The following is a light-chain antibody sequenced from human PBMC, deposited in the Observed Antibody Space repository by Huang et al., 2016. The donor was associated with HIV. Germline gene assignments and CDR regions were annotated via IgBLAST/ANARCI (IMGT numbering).Light chain of an antibody. CDR2: STS. CDR3: QQSYSTPLT. Sequence: DIQMTQSPSSLSASVGDRVIISCRASQSIRSYLNWYQQKPGKAPKLLIYSTSSLQSGVPSRFSGSGSGTDFTLTISSLQPEDFATYYCQQSYSTPLTFGHGTKLDI. V-gene: IGKV1-39*01. CDR1: QSIRSY. J-gene: IGKJ3*01.